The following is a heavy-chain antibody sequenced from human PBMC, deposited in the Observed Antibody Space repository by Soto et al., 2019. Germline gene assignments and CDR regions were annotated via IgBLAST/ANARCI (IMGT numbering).Heavy chain of an antibody. CDR2: ISAYNGNT. D-gene: IGHD1-1*01. J-gene: IGHJ3*02. V-gene: IGHV1-18*01. CDR1: GYTFTSYG. CDR3: ARDLDWNDVHAFDI. Sequence: ASVKVSCKASGYTFTSYGISWVRQAPGQGLEWMGWISAYNGNTNYAQKLQGRVTMTTDTSTSTAYMELRSLRSDDTAVYYCARDLDWNDVHAFDIWGQGTMVTVSS.